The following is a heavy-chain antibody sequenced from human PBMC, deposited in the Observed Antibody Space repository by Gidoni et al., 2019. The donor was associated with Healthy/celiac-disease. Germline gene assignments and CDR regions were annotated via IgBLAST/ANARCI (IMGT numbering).Heavy chain of an antibody. J-gene: IGHJ3*02. CDR3: AKEDCSGGSCPSWIDDFDI. Sequence: QVQLLESVGGVVQPGWSLRLSCAASGFTLRSYGLHWGSQAPGKGLEWVAVISYDGSNKYYADSVKGRLTISRDNSKNTLYLQMNSLRAEDTGVYYCAKEDCSGGSCPSWIDDFDIWGQGTMVTVSS. CDR2: ISYDGSNK. CDR1: GFTLRSYG. D-gene: IGHD2-15*01. V-gene: IGHV3-30*18.